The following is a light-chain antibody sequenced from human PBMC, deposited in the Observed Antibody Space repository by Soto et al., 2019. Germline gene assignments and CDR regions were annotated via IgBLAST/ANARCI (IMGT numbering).Light chain of an antibody. V-gene: IGKV3-20*01. CDR2: GAS. CDR3: EHYGSLVLT. CDR1: QSVSSTY. Sequence: EIVLTQSPGTLSLSPGERATLSCRASQSVSSTYLAWYQQKPGQAPRLPIYGASSRATGIPDRFSGSGSGTDLTLTTSRLEPDGFAVDDCEHYGSLVLTFGGGTKVEIK. J-gene: IGKJ4*01.